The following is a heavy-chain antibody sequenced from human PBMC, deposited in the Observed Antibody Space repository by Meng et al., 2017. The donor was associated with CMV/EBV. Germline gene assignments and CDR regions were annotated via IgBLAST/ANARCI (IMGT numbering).Heavy chain of an antibody. CDR2: ISPSGGRT. Sequence: CKASGYTFTNYFMHWVRLAPGQGIEWMGTISPSGGRTTYAQKFQGRVVITRDASTSTVYMELSSLRSEDTAVYYCASEVGGTYFFDYRGQGTLVTVSS. J-gene: IGHJ4*02. D-gene: IGHD1-26*01. CDR3: ASEVGGTYFFDY. CDR1: GYTFTNYF. V-gene: IGHV1-46*01.